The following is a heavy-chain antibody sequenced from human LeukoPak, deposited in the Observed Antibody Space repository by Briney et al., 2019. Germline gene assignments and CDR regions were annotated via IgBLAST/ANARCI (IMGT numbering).Heavy chain of an antibody. CDR1: GFTFSTYW. CDR3: ARGEFGDLRYDY. V-gene: IGHV3-7*03. Sequence: GGSLRLSCAASGFTFSTYWMSWVRQAPGEGLEWVANIKADGSVRFYVDSVEGRFTIFRDNAKNSLYLQMNSLRVEDTAMYYCARGEFGDLRYDYWGQGSLVTVSS. J-gene: IGHJ4*02. D-gene: IGHD4-17*01. CDR2: IKADGSVR.